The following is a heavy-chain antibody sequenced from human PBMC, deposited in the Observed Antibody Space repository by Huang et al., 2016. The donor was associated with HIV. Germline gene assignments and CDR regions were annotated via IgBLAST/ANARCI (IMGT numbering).Heavy chain of an antibody. CDR1: EYTLTELS. J-gene: IGHJ4*02. Sequence: QVQLVQSRAEVKKPGASVKVSCKVSEYTLTELSIHWVRQPPGKGLEWMGSFDPENGETIYAQKFQGRVTMTEDTSTETAFMELSGLRPGDTAVYYCATGFDVFFDFWGQGTLVTVSS. V-gene: IGHV1-24*01. CDR3: ATGFDVFFDF. D-gene: IGHD3-9*01. CDR2: FDPENGET.